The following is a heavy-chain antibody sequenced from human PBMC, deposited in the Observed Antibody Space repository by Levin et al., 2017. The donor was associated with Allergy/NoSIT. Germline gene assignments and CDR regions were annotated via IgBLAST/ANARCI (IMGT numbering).Heavy chain of an antibody. V-gene: IGHV4-34*01. D-gene: IGHD1-20*01. J-gene: IGHJ5*02. Sequence: SETLSLTCAVYGGSFSGYYWSWIRQPPGKGLEWIGEINHSGSTNYNPSLKSRVTISVDTSKNQFSLKLSSVTAADTAVYYCARGSGYGYNYNWFDPWGQGTLVTVSS. CDR3: ARGSGYGYNYNWFDP. CDR2: INHSGST. CDR1: GGSFSGYY.